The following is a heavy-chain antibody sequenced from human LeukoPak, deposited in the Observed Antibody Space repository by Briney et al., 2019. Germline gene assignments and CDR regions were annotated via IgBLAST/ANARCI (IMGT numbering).Heavy chain of an antibody. V-gene: IGHV3-48*03. Sequence: EGSLRLSCAASGFTFSSYEINWVRQAPGKGLEWVSYISSSGSTIYYADSVKGRFTISRDNAKNSLYLQMNSLRAEDTAVYYCAREGYCSSSSCYGAGYYYGMDVWGKGTTVTVSS. CDR3: AREGYCSSSSCYGAGYYYGMDV. CDR2: ISSSGSTI. J-gene: IGHJ6*04. CDR1: GFTFSSYE. D-gene: IGHD2-2*01.